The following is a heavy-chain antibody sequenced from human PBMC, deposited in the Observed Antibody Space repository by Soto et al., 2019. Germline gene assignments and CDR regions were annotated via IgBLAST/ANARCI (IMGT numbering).Heavy chain of an antibody. D-gene: IGHD5-12*01. CDR3: ARDLWGGYVTYYYYYGMDV. CDR2: INAGNGNT. V-gene: IGHV1-3*01. J-gene: IGHJ6*02. CDR1: GYTFTSYA. Sequence: QVQLVQSGAEVKTPGASVKVSCKASGYTFTSYAMDWVRQAPGQRLEWMGWINAGNGNTKYSQKFQGRVTITRDTSASTVYMELSSLRSEDTAVYYCARDLWGGYVTYYYYYGMDVWGQGTTVTVSS.